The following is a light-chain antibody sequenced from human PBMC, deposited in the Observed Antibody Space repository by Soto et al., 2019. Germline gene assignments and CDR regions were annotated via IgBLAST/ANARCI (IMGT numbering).Light chain of an antibody. CDR3: QQYYTYSWT. J-gene: IGKJ1*01. CDR1: QSISSW. CDR2: KAS. Sequence: DIQMTQSPSTLSASVGDRVTITCRASQSISSWLAWYQQEPGKAPKLLIYKASSLESGVPSRFSGSGSGTEFTLTISSLQPDDFATYYCQQYYTYSWTFGQGTKVEIK. V-gene: IGKV1-5*03.